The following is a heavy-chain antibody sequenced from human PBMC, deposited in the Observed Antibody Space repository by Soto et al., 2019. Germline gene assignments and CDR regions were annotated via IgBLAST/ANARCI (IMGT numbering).Heavy chain of an antibody. CDR3: ARAHASSGYYFSYYFDY. CDR1: GGSVSSGTYY. CDR2: ISYSGST. D-gene: IGHD3-22*01. V-gene: IGHV4-61*01. Sequence: SETLSLTCTVSGGSVSSGTYYWSWIRQPPGKGLEWIGYISYSGSTNYNPSLKSRLTISVDTSKNQLSLKLSSVTAADTAVYYCARAHASSGYYFSYYFDYWGQGTLVTVSS. J-gene: IGHJ4*02.